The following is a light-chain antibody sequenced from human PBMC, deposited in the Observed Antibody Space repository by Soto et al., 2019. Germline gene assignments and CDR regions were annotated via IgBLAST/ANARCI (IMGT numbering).Light chain of an antibody. J-gene: IGKJ2*01. V-gene: IGKV3-20*01. Sequence: EIVLTQSPGTLSLSPGERATLSYRASQSVRSSYLAWYQQKPGQAPRLLIYDASSRATGVPDRFSGSGSGTDFTLTISRLEPEDFAVYYCQQYGSLYTFGQGTKLEIK. CDR2: DAS. CDR3: QQYGSLYT. CDR1: QSVRSSY.